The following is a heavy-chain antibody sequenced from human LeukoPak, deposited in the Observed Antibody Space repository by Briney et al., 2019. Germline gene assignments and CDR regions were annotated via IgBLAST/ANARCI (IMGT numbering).Heavy chain of an antibody. J-gene: IGHJ3*01. Sequence: GGSLRLSCAASGFTFSSYGMHWVRQAPGKGLEWVAVIWYDGSEKYYGDSVKGRFTISRDNSKNTLYLQMDSLRAEDTAVYYCARWSADFWGQGTMVTVSS. V-gene: IGHV3-33*01. CDR2: IWYDGSEK. D-gene: IGHD6-13*01. CDR3: ARWSADF. CDR1: GFTFSSYG.